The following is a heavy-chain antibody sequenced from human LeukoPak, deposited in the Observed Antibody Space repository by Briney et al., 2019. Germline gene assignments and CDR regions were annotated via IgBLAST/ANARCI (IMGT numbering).Heavy chain of an antibody. Sequence: GASVKVSCKASGYTFTGYYMHWVRQAPGQGLERMGRINPNSGGTNYAQKFQGRVTMTRDTSISTAYMELSRLRSDDTAVYYCARGDQYYYDSSGYYPLFDYWGQGTLVTVSS. J-gene: IGHJ4*02. V-gene: IGHV1-2*06. CDR3: ARGDQYYYDSSGYYPLFDY. D-gene: IGHD3-22*01. CDR2: INPNSGGT. CDR1: GYTFTGYY.